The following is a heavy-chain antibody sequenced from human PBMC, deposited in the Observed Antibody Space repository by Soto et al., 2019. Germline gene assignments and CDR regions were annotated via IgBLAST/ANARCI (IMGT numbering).Heavy chain of an antibody. CDR1: GFSLSTSGVG. J-gene: IGHJ4*02. Sequence: QITLKESGPTLVKPTQTLTLTCTFSGFSLSTSGVGVGWIRQPPGKALEWLALIYWDDDKRYSPSLKSRLTITQDTSKNQVVLTMTNMDPVDTATYYCAHRHPLARYFDYWGQGTLVTVSS. CDR3: AHRHPLARYFDY. D-gene: IGHD3-3*02. V-gene: IGHV2-5*02. CDR2: IYWDDDK.